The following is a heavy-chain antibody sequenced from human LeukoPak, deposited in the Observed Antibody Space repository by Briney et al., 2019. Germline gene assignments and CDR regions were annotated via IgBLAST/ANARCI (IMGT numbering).Heavy chain of an antibody. CDR3: ARLGGGWFEP. CDR2: IYYSGST. D-gene: IGHD3-10*01. J-gene: IGHJ5*02. CDR1: GGSMSSSSYY. V-gene: IGHV4-39*01. Sequence: SETLSLTCTVSGGSMSSSSYYWGWIRQPPGKGLEWIGSIYYSGSTYYNPSLKSRVTISVDTSKNQFSPKLSSVTAADTAVYYCARLGGGWFEPWGQGTLVTVSS.